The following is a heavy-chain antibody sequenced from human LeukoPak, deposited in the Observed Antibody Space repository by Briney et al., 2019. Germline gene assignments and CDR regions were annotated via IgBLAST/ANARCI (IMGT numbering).Heavy chain of an antibody. CDR1: GGSISSGAYY. J-gene: IGHJ4*02. V-gene: IGHV4-39*07. Sequence: SETLSLTCIVSGGSISSGAYYWGWIRQPPGKGLEWIGSIYHSGSTYYNPSLKSRVTISVDTSKNQFSLKLSSVTAADTAVYYCARDVCSGGSCYSDWGQGTLVTVSS. CDR2: IYHSGST. CDR3: ARDVCSGGSCYSD. D-gene: IGHD2-15*01.